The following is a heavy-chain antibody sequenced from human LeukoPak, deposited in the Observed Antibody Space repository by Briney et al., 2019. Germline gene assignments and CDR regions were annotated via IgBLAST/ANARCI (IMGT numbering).Heavy chain of an antibody. V-gene: IGHV3-66*02. Sequence: GGSLRLSCAASGFTVSSNYMSWVRQAPGKGLEWVSVIHTGGSTYYADSVKGRFTISRDNSKNTLYLQMNSLRAEDTAVYYCAREDRYSSGSFDYWGQGTLVTVSS. CDR2: IHTGGST. CDR3: AREDRYSSGSFDY. CDR1: GFTVSSNY. J-gene: IGHJ4*02. D-gene: IGHD6-19*01.